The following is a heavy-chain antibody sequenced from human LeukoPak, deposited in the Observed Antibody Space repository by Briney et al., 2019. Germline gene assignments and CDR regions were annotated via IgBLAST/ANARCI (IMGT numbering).Heavy chain of an antibody. CDR2: IYYSGST. D-gene: IGHD3-22*01. J-gene: IGHJ3*02. CDR3: AADTYYYDSSGYYRGAFDI. Sequence: SEALSLTCTVSGGSISSYYWSWIRQPPGKGLEWIGYIYYSGSTNYNPSLKSRVTISIDTSKNQFSLKLSSVTAADTAVYYCAADTYYYDSSGYYRGAFDIWGQGTMVTVSS. V-gene: IGHV4-59*01. CDR1: GGSISSYY.